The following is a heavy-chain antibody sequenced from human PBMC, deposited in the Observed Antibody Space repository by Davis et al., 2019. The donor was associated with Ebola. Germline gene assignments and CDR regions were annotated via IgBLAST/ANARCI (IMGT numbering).Heavy chain of an antibody. V-gene: IGHV1-46*01. J-gene: IGHJ4*02. D-gene: IGHD5-24*01. CDR1: GYTFTNYY. Sequence: ASVKVSCKASGYTFTNYYIHWVRQAPGQTLEWMGIIKPSGGSTTYAQKFQGRVTMTRDTSTSTVYMELSSLRSEDTAVYYCVRVGMATTDVFDYWGQGTLVTVSS. CDR3: VRVGMATTDVFDY. CDR2: IKPSGGST.